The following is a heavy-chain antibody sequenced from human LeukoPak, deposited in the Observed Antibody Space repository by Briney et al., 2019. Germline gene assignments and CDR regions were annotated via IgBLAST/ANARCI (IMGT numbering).Heavy chain of an antibody. D-gene: IGHD2-2*01. CDR2: ISSGGNHI. V-gene: IGHV3-48*01. J-gene: IGHJ6*03. Sequence: GGSRRLFYAPSGLTFSFYSMRWVRQAPGKGPEWVSYISSGGNHIYHADSVKGRFTISRDNEKNSLYLQMTSVRAEDTAVYSCARVRQGSTSLYYYYYYYMDVWGKGTTVTISS. CDR3: ARVRQGSTSLYYYYYYYMDV. CDR1: GLTFSFYS.